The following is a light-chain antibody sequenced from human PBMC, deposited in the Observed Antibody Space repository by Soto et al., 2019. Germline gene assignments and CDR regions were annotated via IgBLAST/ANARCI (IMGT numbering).Light chain of an antibody. CDR2: AAT. CDR1: QSIYINS. Sequence: EIVLTQSPGTLSLSPGERATLSCRASQSIYINSLAWYQHKRGQAPRLLIYAATVRATAVPHRFNGSGSGTDFALTISRLEPEDSAMYYCQQYGDSPFAFGPGTKLDVK. J-gene: IGKJ3*01. CDR3: QQYGDSPFA. V-gene: IGKV3-20*01.